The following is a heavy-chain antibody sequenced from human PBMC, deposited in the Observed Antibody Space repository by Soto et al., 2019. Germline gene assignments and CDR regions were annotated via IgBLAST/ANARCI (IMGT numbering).Heavy chain of an antibody. V-gene: IGHV3-7*05. Sequence: EVQLVESGGGLVQPGGSLRVSCAASGFTCSSYWMSWVRQAPGKGLQWVANIKRDGSEEYYVDSVKGRFIISRDNAKHSLYLQMNRLRVEATAVYYCARDVWGGGAVCGSNTYSYYHGMDVWGQGTTVTVSS. D-gene: IGHD3-16*01. CDR1: GFTCSSYW. J-gene: IGHJ6*02. CDR2: IKRDGSEE. CDR3: ARDVWGGGAVCGSNTYSYYHGMDV.